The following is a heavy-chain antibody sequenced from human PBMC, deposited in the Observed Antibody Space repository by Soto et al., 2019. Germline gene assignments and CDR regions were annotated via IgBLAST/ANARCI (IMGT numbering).Heavy chain of an antibody. CDR1: GFTFSDYY. J-gene: IGHJ2*01. CDR3: ARVQVTMVRGVQYWYFDL. Sequence: GGSLRLSCAASGFTFSDYYMSWIRQAPGKGLEWVSYISSSGSTIYYADSVKGRFTISRDNAKNSLYLQMNSLRAEDTAVYYCARVQVTMVRGVQYWYFDLWGRGTLVTVSS. V-gene: IGHV3-11*01. CDR2: ISSSGSTI. D-gene: IGHD3-10*01.